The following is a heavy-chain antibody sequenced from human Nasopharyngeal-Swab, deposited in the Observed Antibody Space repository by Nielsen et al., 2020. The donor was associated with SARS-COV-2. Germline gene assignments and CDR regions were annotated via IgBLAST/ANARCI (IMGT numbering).Heavy chain of an antibody. J-gene: IGHJ6*02. Sequence: VRQMPGKGLEWVSSISSSSYIYYADSVKGRFTISRDNAKNSLYLQMNSLRAEDTAVYYCARDGLDYDFWSAYFMDVWGQGPRSPSP. D-gene: IGHD3-3*01. CDR3: ARDGLDYDFWSAYFMDV. V-gene: IGHV3-69-1*01. CDR2: ISSSSYI.